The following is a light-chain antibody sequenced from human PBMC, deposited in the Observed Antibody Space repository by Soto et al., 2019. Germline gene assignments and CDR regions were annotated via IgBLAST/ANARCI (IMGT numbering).Light chain of an antibody. V-gene: IGLV2-8*01. CDR2: EVT. CDR3: SSYAGSITIYV. J-gene: IGLJ1*01. Sequence: QSALAQPPSASGSPGQSVTISCTGTSSDVGAYNFVSWYQQLPGKAPELMIYEVTKRPSGVPDRFSGSKSGNTASLTVSGLQAEDEADYYCSSYAGSITIYVFGTGTKLTVL. CDR1: SSDVGAYNF.